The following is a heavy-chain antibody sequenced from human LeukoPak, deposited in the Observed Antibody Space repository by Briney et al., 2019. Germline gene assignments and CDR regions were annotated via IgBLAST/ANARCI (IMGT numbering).Heavy chain of an antibody. CDR2: INPNSGGT. CDR3: AGIKDTSMVRGVIIPTSGMDV. J-gene: IGHJ6*02. CDR1: GYTFTCYY. V-gene: IGHV1-2*02. D-gene: IGHD3-10*01. Sequence: SVKVSCKASGYTFTCYYMHWLRQAPCQGLDWMGWINPNSGGTNYALKCQGRVTMTRDTSISTAYMELSRLRSDDTAVYYCAGIKDTSMVRGVIIPTSGMDVWGQGTTVTVSS.